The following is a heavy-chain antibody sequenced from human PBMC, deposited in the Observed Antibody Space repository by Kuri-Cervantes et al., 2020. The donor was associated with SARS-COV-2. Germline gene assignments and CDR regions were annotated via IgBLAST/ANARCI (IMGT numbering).Heavy chain of an antibody. CDR3: ASGNDFSLDY. Sequence: GSLRLSCTVSYASMTSFYWSWTRQSPGRGLEWIGYIYHTGKSNYSPSLESRVSMSMAASESRFYLTLTSVTAADTAIYYCASGNDFSLDYWGQGTLVTVSS. V-gene: IGHV4-59*01. CDR2: IYHTGKS. CDR1: YASMTSFY. J-gene: IGHJ4*02. D-gene: IGHD1-1*01.